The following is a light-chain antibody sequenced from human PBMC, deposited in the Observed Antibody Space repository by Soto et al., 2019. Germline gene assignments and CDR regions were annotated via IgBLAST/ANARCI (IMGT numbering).Light chain of an antibody. Sequence: DIKMTQSPSSLSASVGDRVTITCRASQSISSYLNWYQQKPGKAPKLLIYAASSLQSGVPLRFSGSGSGTDFTLTISSLEPEDFATYYCQQIYSTPHTFGQANKLEIK. CDR1: QSISSY. CDR3: QQIYSTPHT. CDR2: AAS. J-gene: IGKJ2*01. V-gene: IGKV1-39*01.